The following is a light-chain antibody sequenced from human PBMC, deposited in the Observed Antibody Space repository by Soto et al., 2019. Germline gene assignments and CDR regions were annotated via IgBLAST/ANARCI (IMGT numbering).Light chain of an antibody. CDR1: QSVSSN. Sequence: EIVMTQSPDTLSVSPGERATLSCRASQSVSSNLAWYQQKPGQAPRLLIYGASTRATGIPARFSGSGSGTEFTLTISSLQSEDCAVYYCQQYNNWPPWTFGQGTKVEIK. CDR2: GAS. J-gene: IGKJ1*01. V-gene: IGKV3-15*01. CDR3: QQYNNWPPWT.